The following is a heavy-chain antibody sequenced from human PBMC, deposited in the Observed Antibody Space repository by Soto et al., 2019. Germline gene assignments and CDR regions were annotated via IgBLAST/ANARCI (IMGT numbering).Heavy chain of an antibody. CDR2: IYHSGST. D-gene: IGHD6-13*01. CDR3: ARQAAGTTTILPTILGFDP. CDR1: GGSISSSNW. V-gene: IGHV4-4*02. Sequence: SETLSLTCAVSGGSISSSNWWSWVRQPPGKGLEWIGEIYHSGSTNYNPSLKSRVTISVDKSKNQFSLKLSSVTAADTAVYYCARQAAGTTTILPTILGFDPWGQGTLVTVSS. J-gene: IGHJ5*02.